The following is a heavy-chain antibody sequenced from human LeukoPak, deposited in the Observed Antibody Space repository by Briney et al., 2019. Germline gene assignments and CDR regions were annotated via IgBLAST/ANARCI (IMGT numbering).Heavy chain of an antibody. Sequence: GGSLRLSCAASGFTFSDYAMSWVRQAPGKGLEWVSGISGSGRRTYYADSVKGRFTISRDNSKNTLYLQMNSLRAEDTAVYYCAKYYYDSSGYYYFDYWGQGTLVTVSS. V-gene: IGHV3-23*01. J-gene: IGHJ4*02. CDR2: ISGSGRRT. CDR1: GFTFSDYA. CDR3: AKYYYDSSGYYYFDY. D-gene: IGHD3-22*01.